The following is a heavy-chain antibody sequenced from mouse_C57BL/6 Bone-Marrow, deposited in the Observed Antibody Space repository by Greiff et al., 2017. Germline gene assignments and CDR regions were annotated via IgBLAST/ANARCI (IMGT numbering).Heavy chain of an antibody. CDR2: IYPGDGDT. CDR1: GYAFSSSW. J-gene: IGHJ3*01. Sequence: QVQLKESGPELVKPGASVKISCKASGYAFSSSWMNWVKQRPGKGLEWIGRIYPGDGDTTYNGQFKGKAPLTADKSSSTAYMHLSSLTSEDSAVYFCASGAYDSPGRFAYGGQGTLVTVSA. CDR3: ASGAYDSPGRFAY. D-gene: IGHD2-12*01. V-gene: IGHV1-82*01.